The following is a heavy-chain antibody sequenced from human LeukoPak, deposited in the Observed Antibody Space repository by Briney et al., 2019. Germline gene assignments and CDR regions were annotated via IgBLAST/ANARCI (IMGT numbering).Heavy chain of an antibody. J-gene: IGHJ6*04. CDR2: IYYSGNT. D-gene: IGHD3-10*01. CDR1: GGSISSGGYY. Sequence: SETLSLTCTVSGGSISSGGYYWRWIRQHPGKGLEWIGYIYYSGNTYYNPSLKSRVTISVDTSKNQFSLKLSSVTAADTAVYYCASATSDYYGSGSYYKFPYYYYGMDVWGKGTTVTVSS. V-gene: IGHV4-31*03. CDR3: ASATSDYYGSGSYYKFPYYYYGMDV.